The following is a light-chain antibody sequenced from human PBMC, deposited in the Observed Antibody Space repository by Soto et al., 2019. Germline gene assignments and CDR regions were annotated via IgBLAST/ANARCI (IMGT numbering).Light chain of an antibody. CDR3: CSYAGSYTWV. J-gene: IGLJ3*02. Sequence: QAVVTQPRSVSGSPGQSVTISCTGTSSDVGDYNYVSWYQQHPGKAPKLLIYAVNMRPSGVPDRFSGSKSGNTASLTISGLQADDEADYSCCSYAGSYTWVFGGGTKLTVL. CDR1: SSDVGDYNY. V-gene: IGLV2-11*01. CDR2: AVN.